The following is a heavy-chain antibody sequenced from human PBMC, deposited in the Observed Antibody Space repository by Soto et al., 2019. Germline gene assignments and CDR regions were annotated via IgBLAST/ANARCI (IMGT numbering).Heavy chain of an antibody. CDR3: ARGRGYSSSWSIYYFDF. CDR1: GFPFDDYG. Sequence: SLRLSWAVFGFPFDDYGMSWVRQAPGKGLEWVAVIRYDGSNKYYADSVKGRFTISRDNSKNTLYLQMNSLRAEDTAVYYCARGRGYSSSWSIYYFDFWGQGTQVTVSS. J-gene: IGHJ4*02. CDR2: IRYDGSNK. D-gene: IGHD6-13*01. V-gene: IGHV3-33*08.